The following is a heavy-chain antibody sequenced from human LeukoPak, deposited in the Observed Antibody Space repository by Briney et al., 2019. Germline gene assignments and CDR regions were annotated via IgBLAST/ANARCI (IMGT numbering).Heavy chain of an antibody. CDR1: GFTFSSYW. Sequence: PGGSLRLSCAASGFTFSSYWMSWVRQAPGKGLEWVANIKQDGSEKYYVDSVKGRFTISRDNAKNSLYLQMNSLRAEDTAVYYCARDPSFADGAFDIWGQGTMVTVSS. CDR2: IKQDGSEK. V-gene: IGHV3-7*01. D-gene: IGHD5-24*01. J-gene: IGHJ3*02. CDR3: ARDPSFADGAFDI.